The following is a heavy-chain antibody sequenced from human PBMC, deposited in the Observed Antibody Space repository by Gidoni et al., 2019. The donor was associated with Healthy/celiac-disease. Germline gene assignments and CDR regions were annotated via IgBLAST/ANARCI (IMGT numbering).Heavy chain of an antibody. CDR3: ARAIGYSYVDDAFDI. Sequence: QVQIQQRGAGLLKPSETLSLTCAVYGGSFSGYYWSWIRQPPGKGLEWIWEINQSGRTNYNPSLKSRVTISVDTSKIQFDRKLSSVTAADTAVYYCARAIGYSYVDDAFDIWGQGTMVTVSS. CDR1: GGSFSGYY. CDR2: INQSGRT. V-gene: IGHV4-34*01. D-gene: IGHD5-18*01. J-gene: IGHJ3*02.